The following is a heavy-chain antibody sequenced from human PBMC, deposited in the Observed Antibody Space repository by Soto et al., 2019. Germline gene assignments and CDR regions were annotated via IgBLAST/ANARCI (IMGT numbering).Heavy chain of an antibody. D-gene: IGHD4-17*01. V-gene: IGHV3-66*01. CDR1: GFAVSSNY. CDR3: ARVVYGVYYMDV. J-gene: IGHJ6*03. CDR2: IYSGGST. Sequence: GXSLILSCAASGFAVSSNYMSCVRQAPGKGLEWVSVIYSGGSTYYADSVKGRFTISRDNSKNTLYLQMNSLRAEDTAVYYCARVVYGVYYMDVWGKGTTVTVSS.